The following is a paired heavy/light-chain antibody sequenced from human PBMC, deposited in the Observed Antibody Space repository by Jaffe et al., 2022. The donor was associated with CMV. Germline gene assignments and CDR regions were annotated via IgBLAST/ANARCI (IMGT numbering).Light chain of an antibody. CDR1: QSLVHSDGNTY. CDR3: MQATQLRT. CDR2: KVS. V-gene: IGKV2-24*01. Sequence: DFVMTQTPLSSPVTLGQPASISCRSSQSLVHSDGNTYLNWLQQRPGQPPRLLIYKVSNRFSGVPDRFSGSGAGTDFTLKISRVEAEDVGVYYCMQATQLRTFGQGTKVEI. J-gene: IGKJ1*01.
Heavy chain of an antibody. J-gene: IGHJ4*02. CDR2: IGATISRI. V-gene: IGHV3-48*02. Sequence: EVQLVESGGGLVQPGGSLRLSCVGSGFTFSDYSMNWVRQAPGKGLEWLSYIGATISRIYYADSVKGRFTISRDNAKNSLYLQMNSLRDEDTAVYYCVRDADTSSFVHADYWGQGTLVTVSS. D-gene: IGHD2-2*01. CDR1: GFTFSDYS. CDR3: VRDADTSSFVHADY.